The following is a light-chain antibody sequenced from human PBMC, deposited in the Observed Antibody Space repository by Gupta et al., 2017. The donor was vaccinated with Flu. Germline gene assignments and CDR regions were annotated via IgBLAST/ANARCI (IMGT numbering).Light chain of an antibody. V-gene: IGKV1-27*01. J-gene: IGKJ3*01. CDR2: AAS. Sequence: DIQMTQSPSSLSASVGDRVTITCRGSQGISNYLAWYQQKSGKVPKLLIYAASTLQSGVPSRFSGSGSGTDFTLTISSLQPEDVATYYCQKYNSAPPLFTFGPGTKVDIK. CDR3: QKYNSAPPLFT. CDR1: QGISNY.